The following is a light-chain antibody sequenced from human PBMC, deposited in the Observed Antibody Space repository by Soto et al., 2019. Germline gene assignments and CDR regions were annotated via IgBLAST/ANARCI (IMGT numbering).Light chain of an antibody. CDR2: EDS. CDR1: SSDVGSYNL. V-gene: IGLV2-23*01. J-gene: IGLJ2*01. CDR3: CSYTDGSTLI. Sequence: QSALTQPASVSGSPGQSITISCTGTSSDVGSYNLVSWYQQHPGKAPKLMIYEDSKRPSGVSNRFSGSKSGNTASLTISGLQAEDEADYYCCSYTDGSTLIFGGGTKLTVL.